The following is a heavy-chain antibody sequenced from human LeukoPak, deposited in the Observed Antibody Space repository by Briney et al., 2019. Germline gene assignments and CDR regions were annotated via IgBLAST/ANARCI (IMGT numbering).Heavy chain of an antibody. J-gene: IGHJ6*02. D-gene: IGHD5-18*01. CDR3: AKDCGYSYGTYYYYYGMDV. CDR1: GFTFDDYA. V-gene: IGHV3-9*01. Sequence: GGSLRLSCAASGFTFDDYAMHWVRQAPGKGLEWVSGISWNSGSIGYADSVRGRFTISRDNAKNSLYLQMNSLRAEDTALYYCAKDCGYSYGTYYYYYGMDVWGQGTTVTVSS. CDR2: ISWNSGSI.